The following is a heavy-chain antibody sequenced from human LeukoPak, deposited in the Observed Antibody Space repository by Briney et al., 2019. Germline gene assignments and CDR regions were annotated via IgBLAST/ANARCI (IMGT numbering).Heavy chain of an antibody. CDR3: AKELDRDGYSWTTLDY. D-gene: IGHD5-24*01. V-gene: IGHV3-30*18. J-gene: IGHJ4*02. CDR1: GFTFSSYG. CDR2: ISYDGSNK. Sequence: PGWSLRLSCAASGFTFSSYGMHWVRQAPGKGLEWVAVISYDGSNKYYADSVKGRFTISRDNSKNTLYLQMNSLRAEDTAVYYCAKELDRDGYSWTTLDYWGQGTLVTVSS.